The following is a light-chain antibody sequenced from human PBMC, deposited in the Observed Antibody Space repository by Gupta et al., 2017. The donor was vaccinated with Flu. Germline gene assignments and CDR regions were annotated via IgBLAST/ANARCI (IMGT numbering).Light chain of an antibody. V-gene: IGLV7-46*01. CDR1: TVAVTADHY. CDR3: WLQYSAERRV. CDR2: NTI. J-gene: IGLJ3*02. Sequence: AAVSQEPSLSVSPEVTVSLTCGSSTVAVTADHYPYWFQQKPGLAPSALIYNTIPKHSWTPARFSASLLGGKAALPLSGAQPEDEAEYYCWLQYSAERRVFGGGTKLTVL.